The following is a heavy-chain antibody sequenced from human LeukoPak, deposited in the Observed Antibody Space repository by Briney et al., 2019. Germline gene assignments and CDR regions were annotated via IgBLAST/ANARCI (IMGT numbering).Heavy chain of an antibody. CDR1: GFTFSSYG. Sequence: GGSLRLSCAASGFTFSSYGMHWVRQAPGKGLEWVANIKQDGSEKYYVDSVKGRFTISRDNAKNSLYLQMNSLRAEDTAVYYCARTPGYCSSTSCYGYMDVWGKGTTVTVSS. CDR3: ARTPGYCSSTSCYGYMDV. CDR2: IKQDGSEK. D-gene: IGHD2-2*03. V-gene: IGHV3-7*01. J-gene: IGHJ6*03.